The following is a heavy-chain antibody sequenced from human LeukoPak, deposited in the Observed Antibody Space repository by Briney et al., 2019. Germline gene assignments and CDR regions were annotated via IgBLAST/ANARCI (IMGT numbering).Heavy chain of an antibody. CDR1: GFTFSYYW. J-gene: IGHJ6*02. CDR2: IKEDGTQN. Sequence: GGSLRLSCAASGFTFSYYWMTWVRQAPGRGLEWVANIKEDGTQNYYVDSVKGRFTISRDNAKNSLYLQMNSLRTDETAVYYCARLRPYSSTWYAYYGMDVWGQGTTVTVSS. D-gene: IGHD6-13*01. CDR3: ARLRPYSSTWYAYYGMDV. V-gene: IGHV3-7*04.